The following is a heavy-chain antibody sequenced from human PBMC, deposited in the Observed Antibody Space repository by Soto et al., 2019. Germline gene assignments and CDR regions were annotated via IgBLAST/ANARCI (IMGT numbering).Heavy chain of an antibody. Sequence: ASVKVSCKASGYTFTSYGISWVRQAPGQGLEWMGWISAYNGNTNYAQKLQGRVTMTTDTSTSTAHMELRSLRSDDTAVYYCARAYYDFWSGYWILDYWGQGTLVTVSS. CDR1: GYTFTSYG. CDR2: ISAYNGNT. CDR3: ARAYYDFWSGYWILDY. V-gene: IGHV1-18*01. J-gene: IGHJ4*02. D-gene: IGHD3-3*01.